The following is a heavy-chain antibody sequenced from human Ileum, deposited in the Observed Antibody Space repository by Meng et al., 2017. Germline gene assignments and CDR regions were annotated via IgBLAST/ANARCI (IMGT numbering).Heavy chain of an antibody. V-gene: IGHV4-39*02. CDR1: GGSVTSSSYD. CDR2: ITYTGNS. J-gene: IGHJ4*02. Sequence: QLQLQESGPGLVKPTETLSLTCIVSGGSVTSSSYDWGWIRQPPGKGLEWIGGITYTGNSYTTPSLKTRLTTSLDTSKNQFSLKLSSVTAADTAVYYCARDRDSSGYYPYWGQGTLVTVSS. D-gene: IGHD3-22*01. CDR3: ARDRDSSGYYPY.